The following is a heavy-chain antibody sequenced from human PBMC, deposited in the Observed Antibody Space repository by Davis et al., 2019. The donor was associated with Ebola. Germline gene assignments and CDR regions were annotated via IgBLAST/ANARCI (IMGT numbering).Heavy chain of an antibody. CDR2: IYHSGST. CDR3: ARGRGDDFWSGYYTLVFDY. D-gene: IGHD3-3*01. V-gene: IGHV4-38-2*02. J-gene: IGHJ4*02. CDR1: GYSISSGYY. Sequence: GSLRLSCTVSGYSISSGYYWGWIRQPPGKGLEWIGSIYHSGSTYYNPSLKSRVTISVDTSKNQFSLKLSSVTAADTAVYYCARGRGDDFWSGYYTLVFDYWGQGTLVTVSS.